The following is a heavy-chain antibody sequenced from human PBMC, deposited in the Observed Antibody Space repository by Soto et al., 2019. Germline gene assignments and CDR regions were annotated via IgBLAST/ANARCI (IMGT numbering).Heavy chain of an antibody. CDR1: GYTLTSYA. Sequence: ASVKVSCKASGYTLTSYAMHWVRQAPGQRLEWMGWINAGNGNTKYSQKFQGRVTITRDTSAITAYMELSSLRSEDTAVYYCAREAAAGYSSRWFDPWGQGTLVTVSS. D-gene: IGHD6-13*01. J-gene: IGHJ5*02. CDR2: INAGNGNT. V-gene: IGHV1-3*01. CDR3: AREAAAGYSSRWFDP.